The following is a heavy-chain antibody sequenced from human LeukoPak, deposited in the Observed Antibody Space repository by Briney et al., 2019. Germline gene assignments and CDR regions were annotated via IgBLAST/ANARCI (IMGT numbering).Heavy chain of an antibody. CDR1: GSSFTSYW. D-gene: IGHD3-22*01. CDR2: IYPGDSDT. J-gene: IGHJ3*02. Sequence: GXSLKISCKGSGSSFTSYWIGWVRQMPGKGLEWMGIIYPGDSDTRYSPSFQGQVTISADKSISTAYLQWSSLKASDTAMYYCARSSPSYYDSSGYYFLNAFDIWGQGAMVTVSS. CDR3: ARSSPSYYDSSGYYFLNAFDI. V-gene: IGHV5-51*01.